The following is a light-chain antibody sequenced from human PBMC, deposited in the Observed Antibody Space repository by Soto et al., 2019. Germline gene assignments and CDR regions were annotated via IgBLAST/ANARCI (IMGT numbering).Light chain of an antibody. CDR1: SNDIGTYNL. J-gene: IGLJ2*01. V-gene: IGLV2-14*02. CDR3: SSYSGSNTLVV. CDR2: DGS. Sequence: SALTQPGSLSGSPGQSITISCSGTSNDIGTYNLVSWYQQHPGKAPKLIIFDGSRLPSGVSSRFSGSKSGNTASLTISGRRPEDEADYYCSSYSGSNTLVVFGGGTKLTVL.